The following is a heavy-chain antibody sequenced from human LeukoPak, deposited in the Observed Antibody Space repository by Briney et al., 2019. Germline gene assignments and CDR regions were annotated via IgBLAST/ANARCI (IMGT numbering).Heavy chain of an antibody. J-gene: IGHJ4*02. Sequence: GGSLRLSCAASGFTFSNYAMRWVRQAPGKGLEWVANIKPDGSEKYYVDSVKGRFTISRDNAKNSLYLQMNSLRAEDTAVYYCARDQTPFVWGQGTLVTVSS. CDR3: ARDQTPFV. V-gene: IGHV3-7*01. CDR1: GFTFSNYA. CDR2: IKPDGSEK.